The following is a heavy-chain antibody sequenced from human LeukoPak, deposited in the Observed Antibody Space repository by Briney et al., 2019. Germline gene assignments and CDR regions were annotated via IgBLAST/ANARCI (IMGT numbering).Heavy chain of an antibody. CDR2: ISYDGSNK. D-gene: IGHD3-22*01. J-gene: IGHJ1*01. V-gene: IGHV3-30*18. CDR3: AKEGTYYYDSSGYYYNGGYFQH. Sequence: GRSLRLSCAASGFTFSSYGMHWVRQAPGKGLEWVAVISYDGSNKYYADSVKGRFTISRDNSKNTLYLQMNSLRAEDTAVYYCAKEGTYYYDSSGYYYNGGYFQHWGQGTLVTVSS. CDR1: GFTFSSYG.